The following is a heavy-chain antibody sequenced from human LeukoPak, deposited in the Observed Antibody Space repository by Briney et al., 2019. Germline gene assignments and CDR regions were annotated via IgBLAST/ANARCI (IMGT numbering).Heavy chain of an antibody. J-gene: IGHJ4*02. Sequence: GGSLRLSCASSGFTFSRYGVHWVRNAPCMGLEWAAFIRYDGSNKYYADSVKGRFTISRDNSKNTLYLQMNSLRAEDTAVYYCAKGIAVAGIYYFDYWGQGTLVTVSS. CDR1: GFTFSRYG. CDR2: IRYDGSNK. V-gene: IGHV3-30*02. CDR3: AKGIAVAGIYYFDY. D-gene: IGHD6-19*01.